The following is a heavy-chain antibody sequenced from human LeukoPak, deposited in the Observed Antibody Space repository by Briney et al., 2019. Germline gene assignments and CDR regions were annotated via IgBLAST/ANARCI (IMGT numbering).Heavy chain of an antibody. D-gene: IGHD5-12*01. Sequence: GGSLRLSCAASGFTFSSYAMHWVRQAPGKGLEWVAVISYDGSNKYYADSVKGRFAISRDNSKNTLYLQMNSLRAEDTAVYYCAREGWVRLNWFDPWGQGTLVTVSS. CDR2: ISYDGSNK. V-gene: IGHV3-30*09. J-gene: IGHJ5*02. CDR3: AREGWVRLNWFDP. CDR1: GFTFSSYA.